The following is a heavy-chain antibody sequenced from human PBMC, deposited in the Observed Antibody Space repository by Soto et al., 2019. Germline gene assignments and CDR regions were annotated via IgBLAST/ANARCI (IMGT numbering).Heavy chain of an antibody. CDR1: GGSISSYY. Sequence: SETLSLTCTVPGGSISSYYWSWIRQPAGKGLQWIGRIYSGGSAKYNPSLKSRVTMSADTSKNQFSLKLSSVTAADTAVYYCASRHCASNTCYDNWIDTWGQGTLVTVSS. CDR2: IYSGGSA. CDR3: ASRHCASNTCYDNWIDT. J-gene: IGHJ5*02. D-gene: IGHD2-2*01. V-gene: IGHV4-4*07.